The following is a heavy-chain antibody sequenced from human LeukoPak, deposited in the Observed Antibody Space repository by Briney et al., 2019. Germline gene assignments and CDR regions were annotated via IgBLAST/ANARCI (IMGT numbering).Heavy chain of an antibody. CDR3: AKGYYGGSATHFDS. CDR1: GFTFSTFA. V-gene: IGHV3-23*01. J-gene: IGHJ4*02. D-gene: IGHD4-23*01. Sequence: PGGSLRLSCEASGFTFSTFAMSWVRQAPGKGLERVSVLSGSGTTGTYYADSVKGRFTISRDNSKNTLFLEMNSLRAEDSALYYCAKGYYGGSATHFDSWGQGILVTVSS. CDR2: LSGSGTTGT.